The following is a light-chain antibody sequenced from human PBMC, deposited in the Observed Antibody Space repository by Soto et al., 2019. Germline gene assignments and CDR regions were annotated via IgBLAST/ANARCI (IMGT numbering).Light chain of an antibody. CDR3: QQYNRYPSWT. Sequence: DIHMTQSPSALSVSVLDIAATAGLARQSVSGRLAWYQQKPGKAPKLLIYDASTLESGVPSRFSGSGSGTEFTLTISSLQPDDFATYYCQQYNRYPSWTFGQGTKVDNK. V-gene: IGKV1-5*01. J-gene: IGKJ1*01. CDR2: DAS. CDR1: QSVSGR.